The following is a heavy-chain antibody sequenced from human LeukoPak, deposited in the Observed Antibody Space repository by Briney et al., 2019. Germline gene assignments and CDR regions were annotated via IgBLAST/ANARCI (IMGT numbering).Heavy chain of an antibody. CDR3: ARDCYDYGSMDV. CDR1: GFTFSSYS. J-gene: IGHJ6*03. V-gene: IGHV3-21*01. CDR2: ISSSSSYI. Sequence: GGSLRLSCAASGFTFSSYSMNWVRQAPGKGLEWVSSISSSSSYIYYADSVKGRFTISRDNAKNSLYLQMNSLRAEDTAVYYCARDCYDYGSMDVWGKGTTVTVSS. D-gene: IGHD4-17*01.